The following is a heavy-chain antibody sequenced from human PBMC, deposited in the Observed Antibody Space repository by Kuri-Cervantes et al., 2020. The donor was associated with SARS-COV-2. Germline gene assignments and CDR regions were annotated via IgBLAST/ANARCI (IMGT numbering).Heavy chain of an antibody. V-gene: IGHV1-69*13. D-gene: IGHD3-3*01. Sequence: SVKVSCKASGGTFSSYAISWLRQAPGQGLEWMGGIIPVLGTENYAPKFQGRVTITADESTSTAYMELSSLRSEDTAVYYCARDPTYYDFWSGYSRGNWFDPWGQGTLVTVSS. CDR1: GGTFSSYA. CDR2: IIPVLGTE. CDR3: ARDPTYYDFWSGYSRGNWFDP. J-gene: IGHJ5*02.